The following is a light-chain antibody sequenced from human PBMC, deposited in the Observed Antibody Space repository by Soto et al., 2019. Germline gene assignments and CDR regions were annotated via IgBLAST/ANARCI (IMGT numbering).Light chain of an antibody. CDR2: GAS. V-gene: IGKV3-15*01. J-gene: IGKJ1*01. Sequence: EIVMTQSPATLSVSPGERATLSCRASQSVSSNLAWYHQKPGQAPRLLIYGASTRSTGIPARVSGSGSGTEVTLTISSLQPDDFEASYCQNYHHWQPTFGHGTKGDIK. CDR1: QSVSSN. CDR3: QNYHHWQPT.